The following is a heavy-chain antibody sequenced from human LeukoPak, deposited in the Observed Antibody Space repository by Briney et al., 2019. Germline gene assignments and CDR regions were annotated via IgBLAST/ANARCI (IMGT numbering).Heavy chain of an antibody. Sequence: GGSLRLSCAASGFTFSSYSMDWVRQAPGKGLEWVSSISSSSSYIYYADSVKGRFTISRDNAKNSLYLQMNSLRAEDTAVYYCARRVPAAGTFDYWGQGTLVTVSS. V-gene: IGHV3-21*01. CDR2: ISSSSSYI. CDR1: GFTFSSYS. J-gene: IGHJ4*02. CDR3: ARRVPAAGTFDY. D-gene: IGHD6-13*01.